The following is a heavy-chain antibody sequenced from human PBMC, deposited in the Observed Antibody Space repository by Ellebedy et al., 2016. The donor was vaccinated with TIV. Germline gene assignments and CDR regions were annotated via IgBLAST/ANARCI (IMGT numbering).Heavy chain of an antibody. CDR2: INPKRGDT. CDR1: GNSFSDYN. V-gene: IGHV1-2*06. CDR3: AKEIAFTPGTGA. Sequence: ASVKVSXKGSGNSFSDYNIHWVRQAPGQGLEWVGRINPKRGDTQYAQKFQGRVTMTTDTSINTVTMDLSRLRSDDTAVYYCAKEIAFTPGTGAWGQGTLVTVSS. D-gene: IGHD2-15*01. J-gene: IGHJ3*01.